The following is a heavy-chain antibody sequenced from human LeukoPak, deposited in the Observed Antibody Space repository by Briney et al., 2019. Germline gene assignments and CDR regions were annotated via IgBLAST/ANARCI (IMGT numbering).Heavy chain of an antibody. CDR2: IYYSGST. J-gene: IGHJ6*03. CDR3: ACSESYMDV. CDR1: GGSISSSSYY. V-gene: IGHV4-39*01. D-gene: IGHD3-10*02. Sequence: SETLPLTCTVSGGSISSSSYYWGWIRQPPGKGLEWIGSIYYSGSTYYNPSLKSRVTISVDTSKNQFSLKLSSVTAADTAVYYCACSESYMDVWGKGTTVTVSS.